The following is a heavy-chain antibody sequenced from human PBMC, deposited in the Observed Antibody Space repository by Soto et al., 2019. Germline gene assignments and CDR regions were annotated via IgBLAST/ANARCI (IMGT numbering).Heavy chain of an antibody. J-gene: IGHJ4*02. CDR1: GFSVSSNY. Sequence: GGSLRLSCAASGFSVSSNYMSWVRQAPGKGLEWVSVIYSGGSTYYADSVKGRFTISRDNSKNTLYLQMYSLRAEDTAVYYCARKMTTVTTSFDYWGQGTLVTVYS. CDR3: ARKMTTVTTSFDY. D-gene: IGHD4-17*01. V-gene: IGHV3-53*01. CDR2: IYSGGST.